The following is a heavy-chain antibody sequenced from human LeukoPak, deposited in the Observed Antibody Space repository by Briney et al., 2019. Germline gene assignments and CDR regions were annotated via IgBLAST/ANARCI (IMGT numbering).Heavy chain of an antibody. V-gene: IGHV3-30*02. J-gene: IGHJ4*02. CDR2: IRYDGSNE. D-gene: IGHD2-2*01. CDR1: GFTFSNYG. CDR3: AKDHCSSTSCFYFDY. Sequence: GGSLRLSCAASGFTFSNYGMHWVRQAPGKGLEWMAFIRYDGSNEYYADSVKGRFPISRDNSKNTLYLQMNSLRAEDTAVYYCAKDHCSSTSCFYFDYWGQGTLVTVSA.